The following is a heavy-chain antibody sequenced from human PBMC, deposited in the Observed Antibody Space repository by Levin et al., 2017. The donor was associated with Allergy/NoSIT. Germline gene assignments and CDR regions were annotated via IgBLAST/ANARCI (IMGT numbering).Heavy chain of an antibody. J-gene: IGHJ4*02. CDR2: IKPNSGGT. CDR3: ARGDCNGGSCYTVFDN. Sequence: ASVKVSCKASGYTFIGYYIQWVRQAPGQGLEWMGRIKPNSGGTNYAQKFQGRVTMTRDTSISTAYMELSRLRSDDTAVYYCARGDCNGGSCYTVFDNWGQGTLVTVSS. V-gene: IGHV1-2*06. D-gene: IGHD2-15*01. CDR1: GYTFIGYY.